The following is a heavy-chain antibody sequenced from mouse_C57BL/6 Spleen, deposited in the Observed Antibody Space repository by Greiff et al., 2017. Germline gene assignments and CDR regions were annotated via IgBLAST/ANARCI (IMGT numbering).Heavy chain of an antibody. CDR3: ARYPINWDYAMDY. J-gene: IGHJ4*01. CDR1: GYTFTSYW. CDR2: IDPSDSYT. Sequence: VQLQQPGAELVMPGASVKLSCKASGYTFTSYWMHWVKQRPGQGLEWIGEIDPSDSYTNYNQKFKGKSTLTVDKSSSTAYMQLSSLTSGDSAVYYCARYPINWDYAMDYWGQGTSVTVSS. D-gene: IGHD4-1*02. V-gene: IGHV1-69*01.